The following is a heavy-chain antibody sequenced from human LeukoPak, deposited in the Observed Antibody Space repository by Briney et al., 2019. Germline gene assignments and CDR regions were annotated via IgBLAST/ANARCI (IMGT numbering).Heavy chain of an antibody. D-gene: IGHD2-2*01. Sequence: PSETLSLTCTVSGGSISSYYWSWIRQPPGKGLEWIGYIYYSGSTNYNPSLKSRVTISVDTSKNQFSLKLSSVTAADTAVYYCARAYGSYCSSTSCYRPDWFDPWGQGTLVTVSS. CDR3: ARAYGSYCSSTSCYRPDWFDP. V-gene: IGHV4-59*12. CDR1: GGSISSYY. CDR2: IYYSGST. J-gene: IGHJ5*02.